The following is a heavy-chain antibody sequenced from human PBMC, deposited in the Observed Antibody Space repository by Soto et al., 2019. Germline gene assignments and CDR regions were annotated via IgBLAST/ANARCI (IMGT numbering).Heavy chain of an antibody. J-gene: IGHJ4*02. CDR3: ARLGEAPYCSGGSCYLDY. CDR2: IYPGDSDT. CDR1: GYSFTSYW. V-gene: IGHV5-51*01. Sequence: GESLKISCKGSGYSFTSYWIGWVRQMPGKGLEWMGIIYPGDSDTRYSPSFQGQVTISADKSISTAYLQWSSLKASATAMYYCARLGEAPYCSGGSCYLDYWGQGTLVTVSS. D-gene: IGHD2-15*01.